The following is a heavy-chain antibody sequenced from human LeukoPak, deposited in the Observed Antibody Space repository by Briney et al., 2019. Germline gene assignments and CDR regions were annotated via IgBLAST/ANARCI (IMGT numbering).Heavy chain of an antibody. CDR1: GYTFTSYY. CDR3: ARDIRERVLTGYYRNY. CDR2: INPSGGST. D-gene: IGHD3-9*01. Sequence: GASVKVSCKASGYTFTSYYIHWVRQAPRQGLEWMGMINPSGGSTNYAQKFQGRVTMTRDTSTSTVYMELSSLRSEDTAVYYCARDIRERVLTGYYRNYWGQGTLVTVSS. V-gene: IGHV1-46*01. J-gene: IGHJ4*02.